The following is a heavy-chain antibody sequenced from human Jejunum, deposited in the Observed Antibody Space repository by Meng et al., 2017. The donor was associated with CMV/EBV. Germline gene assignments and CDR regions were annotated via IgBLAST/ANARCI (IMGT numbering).Heavy chain of an antibody. CDR3: ARFNYYGMDV. CDR1: SINRYY. J-gene: IGHJ6*02. CDR2: IFYSGST. Sequence: SINRYYWHWFRQSPGKGLKWIGFIFYSGSTTYNPSLKSRVTVSIDKSKNQFSLNMNSVTAADTAVYYCARFNYYGMDVWGQGTTVTVSS. V-gene: IGHV4-59*12.